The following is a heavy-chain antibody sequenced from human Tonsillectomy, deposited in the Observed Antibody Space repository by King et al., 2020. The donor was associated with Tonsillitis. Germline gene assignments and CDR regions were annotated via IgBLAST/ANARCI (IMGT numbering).Heavy chain of an antibody. Sequence: QLVQSGAEVKKPGASVKVSCKASGYTFTGYYMHWVRQAPGQGLEWMGWINPNSGGTNYAQKFQGRVTMTRDTSISTAYMELSRLRSDDTAVYYCARAVVDYDFWSGYYTEYGMDVWGQGTTVTVSS. D-gene: IGHD3-3*01. CDR1: GYTFTGYY. V-gene: IGHV1-2*02. CDR2: INPNSGGT. J-gene: IGHJ6*02. CDR3: ARAVVDYDFWSGYYTEYGMDV.